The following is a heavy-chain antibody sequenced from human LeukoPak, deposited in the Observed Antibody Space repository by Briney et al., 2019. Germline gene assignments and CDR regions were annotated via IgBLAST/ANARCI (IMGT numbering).Heavy chain of an antibody. CDR1: GFSFSDYY. D-gene: IGHD3-22*01. CDR2: ISSSGSTI. V-gene: IGHV3-11*01. J-gene: IGHJ4*02. Sequence: SLTLSRAVAGFSFSDYYMSSIRQAPGEGLGWVSYISSSGSTIYYAHSVKGRFTISRNNAKNSLYLQMNSLRAEDTAVYYWARGGIAKDYDSSRDWGQGTLVTVSS. CDR3: ARGGIAKDYDSSRD.